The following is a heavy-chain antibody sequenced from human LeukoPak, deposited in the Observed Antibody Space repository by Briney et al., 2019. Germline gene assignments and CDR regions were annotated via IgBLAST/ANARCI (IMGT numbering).Heavy chain of an antibody. Sequence: PSQTLSLTCTVSGGSISSGGYYWRWIRQHPGRGLEWIGYIYYSGSTYYNPSLKSRVTISVDTSKNQFSLKLSSVTAADTAVYYCARGAVDTAMASDYWGQGTLVTVSS. J-gene: IGHJ4*02. V-gene: IGHV4-31*03. D-gene: IGHD5-18*01. CDR3: ARGAVDTAMASDY. CDR2: IYYSGST. CDR1: GGSISSGGYY.